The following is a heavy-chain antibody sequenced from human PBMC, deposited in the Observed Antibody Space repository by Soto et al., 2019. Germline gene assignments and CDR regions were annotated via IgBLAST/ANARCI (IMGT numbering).Heavy chain of an antibody. Sequence: VASVKVSCKASGGTFSSYTISWVRQAPGQGLEWMGGIIPIFGTANYAQKFQGRVTITADESTSTAYMELSSLRSEDTAVYYCASSPYYYDSSGYYYGGIYWGQGTLVTVSS. CDR1: GGTFSSYT. D-gene: IGHD3-22*01. CDR3: ASSPYYYDSSGYYYGGIY. J-gene: IGHJ4*02. V-gene: IGHV1-69*13. CDR2: IIPIFGTA.